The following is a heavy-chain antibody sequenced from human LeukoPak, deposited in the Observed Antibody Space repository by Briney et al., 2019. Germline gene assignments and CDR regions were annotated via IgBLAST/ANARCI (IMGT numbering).Heavy chain of an antibody. CDR1: GGSIRSTTW. CDR3: ARSDSLMGRGVINP. J-gene: IGHJ5*02. CDR2: ISHSGTT. D-gene: IGHD3-10*01. Sequence: SGTLSLTCAVSGGSIRSTTWWSWVRQPPGKGLEWIGEISHSGTTNYNPSLKSRVTISVDKSKNQFSLKLSSVTAADTAVYYCARSDSLMGRGVINPWSQGTLVTVSS. V-gene: IGHV4-4*02.